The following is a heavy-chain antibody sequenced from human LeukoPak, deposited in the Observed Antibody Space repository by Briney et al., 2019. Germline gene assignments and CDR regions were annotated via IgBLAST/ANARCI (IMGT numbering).Heavy chain of an antibody. CDR2: INPNSGGT. V-gene: IGHV1-2*04. D-gene: IGHD3-22*01. CDR1: GYTFTACY. J-gene: IGHJ4*02. CDR3: ARGYYDSGGPRLDF. Sequence: GASVKVSCKTSGYTFTACYIHWVRQAPGQGLEWMGWINPNSGGTKYSQKFQGWVTMTRDTSISTTYMQLIGLTSDDTAVYYCARGYYDSGGPRLDFWGQETLVTVSS.